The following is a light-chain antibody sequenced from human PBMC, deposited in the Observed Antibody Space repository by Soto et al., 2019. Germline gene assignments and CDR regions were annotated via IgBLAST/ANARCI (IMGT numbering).Light chain of an antibody. Sequence: DIQMTQSPSSLSAYVGDRVTITCRASQGIGTSLVWYQQKPGQAPRLLLHGASTLQSGVPSRFSGSGSGTDFTLLISSLQPEAVATYYCQKYNAAPLSFGGGTKVEIK. J-gene: IGKJ4*01. V-gene: IGKV1-27*01. CDR1: QGIGTS. CDR3: QKYNAAPLS. CDR2: GAS.